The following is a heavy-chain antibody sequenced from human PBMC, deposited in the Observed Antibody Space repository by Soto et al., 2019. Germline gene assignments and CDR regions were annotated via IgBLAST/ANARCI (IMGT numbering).Heavy chain of an antibody. CDR2: INHSGST. CDR3: ARGSGIAAAGRGSFDY. V-gene: IGHV4-34*01. J-gene: IGHJ4*02. CDR1: GGSFSGYY. D-gene: IGHD6-13*01. Sequence: PSETLSLTCAVYGGSFSGYYWSWIRQPPGKGLEWIGEINHSGSTNYNPSPKSRVTISVDTSKNQFSLKLSSVTAADTAVYYCARGSGIAAAGRGSFDYWGQGTLVTVSS.